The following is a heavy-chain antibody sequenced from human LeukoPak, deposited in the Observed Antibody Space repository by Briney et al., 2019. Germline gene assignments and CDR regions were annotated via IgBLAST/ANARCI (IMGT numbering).Heavy chain of an antibody. D-gene: IGHD3-22*01. Sequence: SETLSLTCTVSGGSISTYYWTWIRQPPGKGLEWIGLIYHSGSTNYNPSLKSRVTISIDTSKNQFSLNLSSVTAADTAVYYCARVGEDDSSAYYQIDYWGQGTLVTVSS. CDR2: IYHSGST. CDR1: GGSISTYY. V-gene: IGHV4-59*01. J-gene: IGHJ4*02. CDR3: ARVGEDDSSAYYQIDY.